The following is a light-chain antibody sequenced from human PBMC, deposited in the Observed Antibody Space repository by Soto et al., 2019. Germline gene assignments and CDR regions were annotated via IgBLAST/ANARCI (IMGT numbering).Light chain of an antibody. CDR1: QGISSA. CDR2: DAS. J-gene: IGKJ4*01. Sequence: AIQLTQSPSSLSASVGDRVTITCRASQGISSALAWYQQKPGKAPKLLIYDASSLESGVPSRFSGSGSGTDFTLTISSLQPEDFATYYCQQFNSYSVTFGGGTKVEIK. V-gene: IGKV1-13*02. CDR3: QQFNSYSVT.